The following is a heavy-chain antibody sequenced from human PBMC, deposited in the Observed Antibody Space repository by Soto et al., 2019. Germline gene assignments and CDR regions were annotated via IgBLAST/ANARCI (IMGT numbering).Heavy chain of an antibody. CDR1: GGSISSGDYY. Sequence: SETLSLTCTVSGGSISSGDYYWSWIRQPPGKGLEWIGYIYYSGSTYYNPSLKSRVTIPVDTSKNQFSLKLSSVTAADTAVYYCARDRYYYGSGRPHNWFDPWGQGTLVTVSS. CDR3: ARDRYYYGSGRPHNWFDP. J-gene: IGHJ5*02. V-gene: IGHV4-30-4*01. D-gene: IGHD3-10*01. CDR2: IYYSGST.